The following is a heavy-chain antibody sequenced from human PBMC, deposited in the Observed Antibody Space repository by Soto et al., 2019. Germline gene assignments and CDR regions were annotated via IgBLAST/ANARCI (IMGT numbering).Heavy chain of an antibody. J-gene: IGHJ4*02. Sequence: EVQLVESGGGLVKPGGSLRLSCAASGFTFSSYSMNWVRQAPGKGLEWVSSISSSSSYIYYADSVKGRFTISRDNAKNSLYLQMNSLRAEDTAVYYCARGSYIVVVANLYYWGQGTLVTVSS. D-gene: IGHD2-15*01. CDR3: ARGSYIVVVANLYY. CDR1: GFTFSSYS. CDR2: ISSSSSYI. V-gene: IGHV3-21*01.